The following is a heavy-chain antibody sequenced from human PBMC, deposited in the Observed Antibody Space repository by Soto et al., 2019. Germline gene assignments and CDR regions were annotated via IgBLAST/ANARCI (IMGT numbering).Heavy chain of an antibody. CDR1: GYAFSSYS. CDR2: ISTTSGNT. D-gene: IGHD2-8*01. Sequence: QIQMVQSGAEVKQPGASVKISCKTSGYAFSSYSINWVRQAPGQGLEWMAWISTTSGNTHYAERVQGRVTVTLAKSARMAFMKMWGLSSDDTAVYFCARDNGYYDFWGQGTLVTVST. V-gene: IGHV1-18*01. J-gene: IGHJ4*02. CDR3: ARDNGYYDF.